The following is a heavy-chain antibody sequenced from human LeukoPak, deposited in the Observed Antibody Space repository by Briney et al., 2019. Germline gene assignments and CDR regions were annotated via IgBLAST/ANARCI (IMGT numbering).Heavy chain of an antibody. CDR1: GFTFSSYW. CDR2: ISRDGSNT. CDR3: AKRADGGAWYDY. Sequence: PGGSLRLSCAVSGFTFSSYWMDWVRQVPGKGLVWVSRISRDGSNTAYADSVKGRFTISRDNAKNTMYLQMSSLRAEDTAVYYCAKRADGGAWYDYWGQGTLVIVSS. V-gene: IGHV3-74*01. J-gene: IGHJ4*02. D-gene: IGHD6-19*01.